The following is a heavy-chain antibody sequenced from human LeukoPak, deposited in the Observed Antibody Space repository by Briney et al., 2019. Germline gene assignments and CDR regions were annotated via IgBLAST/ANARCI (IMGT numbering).Heavy chain of an antibody. CDR2: INSDGSTT. CDR3: ARDENTMVRGLMYYYYMDV. J-gene: IGHJ6*03. CDR1: GLTFSTYF. D-gene: IGHD3-10*01. V-gene: IGHV3-74*01. Sequence: GGSLRLSCAASGLTFSTYFMHWVRQAPGQGLEWVSYINSDGSTTHYADSVKGRFTISRDNAKNMLYLQMNSLRVEDTAVYFCARDENTMVRGLMYYYYMDVWGRGTTVTVSS.